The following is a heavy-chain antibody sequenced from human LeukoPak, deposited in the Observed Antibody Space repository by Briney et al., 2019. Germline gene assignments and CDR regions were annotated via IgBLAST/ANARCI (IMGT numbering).Heavy chain of an antibody. D-gene: IGHD3-22*01. V-gene: IGHV1-46*01. Sequence: ASVKVSCKASGYTFTSYYMHWGRQAPGQGLEWMGIINPSGGSTSYAQKFQGRVTMTRDTSTSTVYMELSSLRSEDTAVYYCARDPPLRNYYDSPSFDPWGQGTLVTVSS. CDR2: INPSGGST. CDR1: GYTFTSYY. J-gene: IGHJ5*02. CDR3: ARDPPLRNYYDSPSFDP.